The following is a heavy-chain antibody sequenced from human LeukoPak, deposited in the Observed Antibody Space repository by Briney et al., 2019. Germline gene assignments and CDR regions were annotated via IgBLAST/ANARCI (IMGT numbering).Heavy chain of an antibody. Sequence: GGSLRLSCAASGFXFSDYNMHWVRQAPGKGLEWVSSISSSSSYIYFADSVKGRFTISRDNAKNSVYLQMNSLRVEDTAVYYCARADCSGGSCLVDCWGQGSLVIVSS. D-gene: IGHD2-15*01. CDR3: ARADCSGGSCLVDC. CDR1: GFXFSDYN. V-gene: IGHV3-21*01. J-gene: IGHJ4*02. CDR2: ISSSSSYI.